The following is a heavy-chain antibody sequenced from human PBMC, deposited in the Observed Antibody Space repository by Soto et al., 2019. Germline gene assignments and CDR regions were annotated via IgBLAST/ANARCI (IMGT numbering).Heavy chain of an antibody. CDR1: GGSISSSY. CDR3: ASVLRYGDYVH. Sequence: SETLSLTCTVSGGSISSSYWTWIRQSPRKGLECIGYFYYTGSTTYNPSLKSRVTISEDTSKNHLSLRLTSVTAADTGVYYCASVLRYGDYVHWGRGSLVTVSS. D-gene: IGHD4-17*01. CDR2: FYYTGST. J-gene: IGHJ4*02. V-gene: IGHV4-59*01.